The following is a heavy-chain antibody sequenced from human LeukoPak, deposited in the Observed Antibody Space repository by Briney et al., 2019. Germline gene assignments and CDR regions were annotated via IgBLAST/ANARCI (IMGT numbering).Heavy chain of an antibody. V-gene: IGHV1-18*01. D-gene: IGHD2-2*01. CDR1: GGTFSSYG. CDR2: ISAYNGNT. Sequence: GASVKVSCKASGGTFSSYGISWVRQAPGQGLEWMGWISAYNGNTNYAQKLQGRVTMTTDTSTSTAYMELRSLRSDDTAVYYCANLLGYCSSTSCWNWFDPWGQGTLVTVSS. CDR3: ANLLGYCSSTSCWNWFDP. J-gene: IGHJ5*02.